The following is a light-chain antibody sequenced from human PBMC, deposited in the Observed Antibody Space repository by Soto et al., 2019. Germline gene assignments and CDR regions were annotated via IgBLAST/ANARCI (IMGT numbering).Light chain of an antibody. CDR2: DVS. CDR3: ISYTSSSTLVG. V-gene: IGLV2-14*01. CDR1: SSDVGGYNY. J-gene: IGLJ2*01. Sequence: QSALTQPASVSGSPGQSITISCTGTSSDVGGYNYVSWYQQHPGKAPKLIIYDVSNRPSGVSNRFSGSKPGNTASLTISGLQAEDEADYYCISYTSSSTLVGFGGGTKLTVL.